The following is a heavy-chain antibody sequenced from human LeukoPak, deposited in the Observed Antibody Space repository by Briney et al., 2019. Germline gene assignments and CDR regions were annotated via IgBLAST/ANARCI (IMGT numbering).Heavy chain of an antibody. Sequence: PGGSLRLSCAASGFTFSSYNINWVRQAPGKGLEWVSSISSSSSYIYYADSVKGRFTISRDNAKNSLYLQINSLRAEDTAVYYCARDLQRYYFGTSGYYFGAFDIWGQGTMVTVSS. CDR3: ARDLQRYYFGTSGYYFGAFDI. CDR2: ISSSSSYI. CDR1: GFTFSSYN. J-gene: IGHJ3*02. D-gene: IGHD3-22*01. V-gene: IGHV3-21*01.